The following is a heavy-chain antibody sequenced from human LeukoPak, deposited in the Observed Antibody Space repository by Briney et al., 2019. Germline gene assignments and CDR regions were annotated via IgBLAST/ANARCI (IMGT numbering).Heavy chain of an antibody. CDR1: GGSMSSSNW. CDR3: ARVVAVWFDP. V-gene: IGHV4-4*02. J-gene: IGHJ5*02. D-gene: IGHD2-15*01. CDR2: IYYSGST. Sequence: SGTLSLTCDVSGGSMSSSNWWSWVRQPPGKGLEWIGEIYYSGSTYYNPSLKSRVTISVDTSKNQFSLKLSSVTAADTAVYYCARVVAVWFDPWGQGTLVTVSS.